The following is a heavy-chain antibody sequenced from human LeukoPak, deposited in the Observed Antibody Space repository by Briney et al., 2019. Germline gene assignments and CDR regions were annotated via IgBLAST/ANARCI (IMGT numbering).Heavy chain of an antibody. CDR1: GGAFSGYY. J-gene: IGHJ4*02. CDR2: IYYSGST. CDR3: ARIPRLVRGFDY. Sequence: SETLSLTCAVYGGAFSGYYWSWIRQPPGKGLEWIGSIYYSGSTYYNPSLKSRVTISVDTSKNQFSLKLSSVTAADTAVYYCARIPRLVRGFDYWGQGTLVTVSS. V-gene: IGHV4-34*01. D-gene: IGHD6-6*01.